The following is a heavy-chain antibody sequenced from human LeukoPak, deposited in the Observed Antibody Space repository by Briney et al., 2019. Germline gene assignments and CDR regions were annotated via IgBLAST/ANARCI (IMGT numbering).Heavy chain of an antibody. CDR3: ATYHNTALVY. CDR2: IHYSGST. J-gene: IGHJ4*02. CDR1: GGSISGYY. D-gene: IGHD3-10*01. V-gene: IGHV4-59*08. Sequence: SETLSLTCTVSGGSISGYYWGWIRQPPGEGLEWLGYIHYSGSTNYNPSLKSRVTISVDTSYNQFSLNLNSVTAADTAVYYCATYHNTALVYWGQGTLVTVSS.